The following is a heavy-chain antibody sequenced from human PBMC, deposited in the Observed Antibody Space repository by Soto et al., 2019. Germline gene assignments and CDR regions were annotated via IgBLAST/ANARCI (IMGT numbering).Heavy chain of an antibody. V-gene: IGHV3-30-3*01. Sequence: GGSLRLSCAASGFTFSSYAMHWVLQAPCKGLEWVAVISYDGSNKYYADSVKGRFTISRDNSKNTLYLQMNSLRAEDTAVYYCARGLQEPRDYYYYGMDVWGQGTTVTVSS. D-gene: IGHD4-4*01. CDR1: GFTFSSYA. CDR3: ARGLQEPRDYYYYGMDV. CDR2: ISYDGSNK. J-gene: IGHJ6*02.